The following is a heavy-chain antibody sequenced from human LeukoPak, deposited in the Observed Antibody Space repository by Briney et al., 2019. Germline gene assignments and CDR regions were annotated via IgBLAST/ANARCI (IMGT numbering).Heavy chain of an antibody. J-gene: IGHJ4*02. CDR3: ARGPFGSGYYYVDY. V-gene: IGHV3-48*01. CDR2: ISSNSRTI. D-gene: IGHD3-22*01. Sequence: GGSLRLSCAGSGFTFINYGMNWVRQSPGKGLEWVSYISSNSRTINYADSVKGRFTISRDNAKNSLYLQMNSLRAGDTAVYYCARGPFGSGYYYVDYWGQGTLVTVSS. CDR1: GFTFINYG.